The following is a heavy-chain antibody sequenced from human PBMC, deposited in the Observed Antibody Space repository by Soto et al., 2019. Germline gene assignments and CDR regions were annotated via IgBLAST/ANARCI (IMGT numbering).Heavy chain of an antibody. CDR1: GYTLTELS. D-gene: IGHD3-3*01. V-gene: IGHV1-24*01. CDR3: ATRATPLIRYYDFWSGPVYWFDP. Sequence: VKVSCKVSGYTLTELSMHWVRQAPGKGLEWMGGFDPEDGETIYAQKFQGRVTMTEDTSTDTAYMELSSLRSEDTAVYYCATRATPLIRYYDFWSGPVYWFDPWGQGTLVTVSS. CDR2: FDPEDGET. J-gene: IGHJ5*02.